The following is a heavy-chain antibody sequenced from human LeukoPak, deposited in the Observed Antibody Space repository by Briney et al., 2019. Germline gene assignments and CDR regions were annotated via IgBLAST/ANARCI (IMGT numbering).Heavy chain of an antibody. V-gene: IGHV1-18*01. D-gene: IGHD6-13*01. J-gene: IGHJ6*03. CDR2: ISAYNGNT. CDR3: ARARGIAAAGPYYYYYMDV. CDR1: GYTFTSYG. Sequence: GASVKVSCKASGYTFTSYGISWVRKAPGQGLEWMGWISAYNGNTNYAQKLQGRVTMTTDTSTSTAYMELRSLRSDDTAVYYCARARGIAAAGPYYYYYMDVWGKGTTVTVSS.